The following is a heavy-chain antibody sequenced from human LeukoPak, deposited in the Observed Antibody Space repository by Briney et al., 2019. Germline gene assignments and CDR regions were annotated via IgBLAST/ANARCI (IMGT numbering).Heavy chain of an antibody. V-gene: IGHV4-34*01. Sequence: PSETLSLTCAVYGGSFSGWWSWIRQPPGKGLEWIGEIHHSGGTKYNPSLRSLDTISVDTSKRQISLKMTSVTVADTAIYFCARHNGWAFDIWGQGTVVTVSS. J-gene: IGHJ3*02. CDR2: IHHSGGT. CDR3: ARHNGWAFDI. CDR1: GGSFSGW. D-gene: IGHD2-15*01.